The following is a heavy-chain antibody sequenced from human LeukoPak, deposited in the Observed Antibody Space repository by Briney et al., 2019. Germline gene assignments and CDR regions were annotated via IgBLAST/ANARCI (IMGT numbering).Heavy chain of an antibody. D-gene: IGHD6-19*01. V-gene: IGHV3-7*01. CDR3: ARCSGWAFKN. J-gene: IGHJ4*02. CDR2: INQDGSEK. Sequence: GGSLRLSCAASGFTFSNFWMSWVRQAPGKGLEWVGNINQDGSEKNYVDSVKGRFTISRDSAKNSLYLQMDSLKAEDTAVYYCARCSGWAFKNWGQGTLVTVSS. CDR1: GFTFSNFW.